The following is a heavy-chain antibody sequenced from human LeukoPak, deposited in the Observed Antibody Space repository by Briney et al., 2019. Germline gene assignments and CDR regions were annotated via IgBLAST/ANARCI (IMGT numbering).Heavy chain of an antibody. Sequence: SETLSLTCAVYGGSFSGYYWSWIRQPPGKGLEWIGEINHSGSTNYNPSLKSRVTISVDTSKNQFSLKLSSVTAGDTAVYYCARGPARSITIFGVVPNDAFDIWGQGTMVTVSS. D-gene: IGHD3-3*01. CDR1: GGSFSGYY. J-gene: IGHJ3*02. CDR2: INHSGST. V-gene: IGHV4-34*01. CDR3: ARGPARSITIFGVVPNDAFDI.